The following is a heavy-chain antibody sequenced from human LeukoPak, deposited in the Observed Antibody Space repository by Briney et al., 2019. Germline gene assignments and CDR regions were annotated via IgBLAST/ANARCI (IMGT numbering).Heavy chain of an antibody. CDR3: ARDLGYYRADY. Sequence: GGSLRLSCGASGFTFSTYWMSWVRQAPGKGLEWVANIKGDGSQNHYGDSVKGRFTISRDNAKNSLYLQMNSLRDEDTAVYYCARDLGYYRADYWGQGTLVTVSS. D-gene: IGHD1-26*01. CDR1: GFTFSTYW. V-gene: IGHV3-7*04. CDR2: IKGDGSQN. J-gene: IGHJ4*02.